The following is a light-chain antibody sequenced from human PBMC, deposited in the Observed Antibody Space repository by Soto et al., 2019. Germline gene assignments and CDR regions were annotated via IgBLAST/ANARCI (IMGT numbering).Light chain of an antibody. CDR2: DTF. V-gene: IGKV3-11*01. CDR1: QSVSSY. J-gene: IGKJ1*01. CDR3: PHRRNWPWT. Sequence: ELVLTQSPVTLSLSPGERATLSCRASQSVSSYLAWYQQKPGQAPRLLIYDTFNRATGIPARFSGSGSGTDFTLTISSLEPEDFVVYYCPHRRNWPWTFGQGTRVEIK.